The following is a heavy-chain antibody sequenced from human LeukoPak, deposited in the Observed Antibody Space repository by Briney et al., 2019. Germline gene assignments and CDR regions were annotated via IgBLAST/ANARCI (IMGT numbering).Heavy chain of an antibody. CDR1: GFTVSSNY. CDR2: IFSGGST. CDR3: AREGRKYGSGSLYYFDY. Sequence: GGSLRLSCAASGFTVSSNYMNWVRQAPGKGLEWVSVIFSGGSTYYADSVKGRFTISRDNSKNTLYLQMNSLRAEDTAVYYCAREGRKYGSGSLYYFDYWGQGTLVTVSS. D-gene: IGHD3-10*01. V-gene: IGHV3-66*01. J-gene: IGHJ4*02.